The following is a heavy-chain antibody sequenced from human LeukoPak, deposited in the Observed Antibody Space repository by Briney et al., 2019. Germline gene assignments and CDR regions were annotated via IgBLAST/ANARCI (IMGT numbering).Heavy chain of an antibody. CDR2: INHSGST. J-gene: IGHJ4*02. Sequence: SETLSLTCAVYGGSFSGYYWSWIRQPPGKGLEWIGEINHSGSTNYNPSLKSRVTISVDTSKNQFSLKLSSVTAADTAVYYCARVYPYYYGPAGFDYWGQGTLVTVSS. D-gene: IGHD3-10*01. V-gene: IGHV4-34*01. CDR3: ARVYPYYYGPAGFDY. CDR1: GGSFSGYY.